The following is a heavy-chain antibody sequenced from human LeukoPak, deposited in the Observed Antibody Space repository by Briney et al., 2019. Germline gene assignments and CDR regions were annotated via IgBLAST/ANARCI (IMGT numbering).Heavy chain of an antibody. V-gene: IGHV1-46*01. D-gene: IGHD3-3*01. CDR2: INPSGGST. CDR1: GYTFTSYY. CDR3: AKDPPRSYDFWSGYSLPDAFDI. Sequence: ASVKVSCKASGYTFTSYYMHWVRQAPGQGLEWMGIINPSGGSTSYAQKFQGRVTVTRDTSTSTVYMELSSLRSEDTAVYYCAKDPPRSYDFWSGYSLPDAFDIWGQGTMVTVSS. J-gene: IGHJ3*02.